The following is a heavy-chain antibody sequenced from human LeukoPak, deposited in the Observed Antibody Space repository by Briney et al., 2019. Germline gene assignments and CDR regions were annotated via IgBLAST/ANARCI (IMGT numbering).Heavy chain of an antibody. J-gene: IGHJ2*01. D-gene: IGHD3-16*01. Sequence: SQTLSLTCTVSGGSISSGGYYWSWIRQHPGKGLEWIGYIYYSGSTYYNPSLESRVTISVDTSKNQFSLKLSSVTAADTAVYYCARDGITGRYFDLWGRGTLVTVSS. CDR2: IYYSGST. CDR3: ARDGITGRYFDL. CDR1: GGSISSGGYY. V-gene: IGHV4-31*03.